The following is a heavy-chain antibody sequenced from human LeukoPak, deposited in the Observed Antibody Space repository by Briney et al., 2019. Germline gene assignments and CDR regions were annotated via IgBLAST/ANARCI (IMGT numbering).Heavy chain of an antibody. J-gene: IGHJ6*04. CDR3: ARRWELLCFLDV. V-gene: IGHV4-34*01. D-gene: IGHD1-26*01. CDR1: GGSFSGYY. CDR2: INHSGST. Sequence: SETLSLICAVYGGSFSGYYWSWIRQPPGKGLEWIGEINHSGSTNYNPSLKSRVTISVDTSKNQFSLKLSSVTAADTAVYYCARRWELLCFLDVWGKGTTVTVSS.